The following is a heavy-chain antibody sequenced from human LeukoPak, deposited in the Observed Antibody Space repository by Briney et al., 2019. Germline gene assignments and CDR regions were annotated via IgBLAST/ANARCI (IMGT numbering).Heavy chain of an antibody. CDR1: GFTFSSYS. J-gene: IGHJ5*02. D-gene: IGHD2-2*02. CDR3: ARGGYQLLYSIRSTHHKQFDP. CDR2: ISSSSSYI. Sequence: GGSLRLSCAASGFTFSSYSMNWVRQAPGKGLEWVSSISSSSSYIYYADSVKGRFTISRDNAKNSLYLRMNSLRAEDTAVYYCARGGYQLLYSIRSTHHKQFDPWGQGTLVTVSS. V-gene: IGHV3-21*01.